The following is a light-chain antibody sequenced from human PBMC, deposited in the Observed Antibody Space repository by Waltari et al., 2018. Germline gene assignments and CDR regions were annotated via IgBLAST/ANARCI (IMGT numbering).Light chain of an antibody. CDR3: QQYFTSVYT. CDR2: SAS. CDR1: QSVTGGY. J-gene: IGKJ2*01. Sequence: EIVLTQSPHTLSLSQGDTATLSCRASQSVTGGYIAWYQQKPGQAPRLLIFSASSRATGIPDRFSGSWSGTGFTLTISSLEPEDFAVYYCQQYFTSVYTFGQGTKLEIK. V-gene: IGKV3-20*01.